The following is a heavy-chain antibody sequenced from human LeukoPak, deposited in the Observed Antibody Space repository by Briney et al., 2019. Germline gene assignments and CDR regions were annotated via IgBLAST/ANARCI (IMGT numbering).Heavy chain of an antibody. Sequence: GGSLRLSCAASVFTFSTFGMRWVRQAPGKGLEWISYINYNGRDMYYADSVKGRFTTSRDNAKDSLYLQMNTLRDEDTAVYYCARDLYSYGRFDYWGQGTLVTISS. CDR2: INYNGRDM. D-gene: IGHD5-18*01. CDR1: VFTFSTFG. J-gene: IGHJ4*02. CDR3: ARDLYSYGRFDY. V-gene: IGHV3-48*02.